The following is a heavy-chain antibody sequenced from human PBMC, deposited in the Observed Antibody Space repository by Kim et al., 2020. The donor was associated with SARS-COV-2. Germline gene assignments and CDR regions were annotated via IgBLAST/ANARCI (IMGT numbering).Heavy chain of an antibody. V-gene: IGHV4-39*01. D-gene: IGHD6-6*01. CDR1: GGSISSSSYY. CDR2: IYYSGST. J-gene: IGHJ6*02. CDR3: AVAARPGYYYYYGMDV. Sequence: SETLSLTCTVSGGSISSSSYYWGWIRQPPGKGLEWIGSIYYSGSTYYNPSLKSRVTISVDTSKNQFSLKLSSVTAADTAVYYCAVAARPGYYYYYGMDVWGQGTTVTVSS.